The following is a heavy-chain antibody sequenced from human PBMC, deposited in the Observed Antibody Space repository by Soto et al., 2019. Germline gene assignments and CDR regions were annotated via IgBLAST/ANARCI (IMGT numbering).Heavy chain of an antibody. CDR2: IDPSDSRT. V-gene: IGHV5-10-1*01. Sequence: GESLKITCNASGYTFTNHWISWVRQKRGQGLEWMGRIDPSDSRTKYDPSFEGHVTISIDKSINTVFLQWSSLRAADTAVYFCARRRGYSYDFDYGGQGTLVTVSS. CDR3: ARRRGYSYDFDY. J-gene: IGHJ4*02. D-gene: IGHD5-18*01. CDR1: GYTFTNHW.